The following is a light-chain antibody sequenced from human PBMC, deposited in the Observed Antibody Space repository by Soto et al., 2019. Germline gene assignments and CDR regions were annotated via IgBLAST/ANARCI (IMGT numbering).Light chain of an antibody. Sequence: QPVLTQPPSASATPGQRVTISCSGSSSNIGSNSVYWYQQLPGTAPTFLIYGNNQRPSGVPDRFSGSKSGTSASLAISGLRSEDEADYYCAAWDDSLSAMVFGGGTKVTVL. CDR3: AAWDDSLSAMV. CDR1: SSNIGSNS. J-gene: IGLJ2*01. CDR2: GNN. V-gene: IGLV1-47*01.